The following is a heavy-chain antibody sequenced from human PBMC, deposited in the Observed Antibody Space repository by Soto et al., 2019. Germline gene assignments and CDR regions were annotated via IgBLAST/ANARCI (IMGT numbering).Heavy chain of an antibody. CDR3: TTLTMILVNEDY. V-gene: IGHV3-15*01. D-gene: IGHD3-22*01. J-gene: IGHJ4*02. CDR2: IKSEADGGTT. Sequence: SGGSLRLSCAASEFTFSNAWMNWVRQAPGKGLEWVGLIKSEADGGTTDYAAPVKGKFTVSRDDSKNTLYLQMNSLTAEDTAVYYCTTLTMILVNEDYWGQGTLVTVSS. CDR1: EFTFSNAW.